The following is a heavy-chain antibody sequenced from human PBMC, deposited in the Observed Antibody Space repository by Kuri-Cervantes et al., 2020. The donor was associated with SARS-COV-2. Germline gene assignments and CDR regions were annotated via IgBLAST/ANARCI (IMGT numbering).Heavy chain of an antibody. V-gene: IGHV4-39*01. CDR3: ATSGYYDFWSGYYFDY. CDR2: IYYSGST. J-gene: IGHJ4*02. Sequence: GSLRLSCTVSGGSISSSSYYWGWIRQPPGKGLEWIGSIYYSGSTYHNPSLKSRVTISVDTSKNQFSLKLSSVTAADTAVYYCATSGYYDFWSGYYFDYWGQGTLVTVSS. CDR1: GGSISSSSYY. D-gene: IGHD3-3*01.